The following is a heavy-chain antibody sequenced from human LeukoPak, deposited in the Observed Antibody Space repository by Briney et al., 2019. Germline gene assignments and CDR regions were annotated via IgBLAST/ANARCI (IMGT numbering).Heavy chain of an antibody. Sequence: ASVKVSCKASGYTFTSYDINWVRQATGQGLEWMGWMNPNSGNTGYAQKFQGKVTMTRNTSISTAYMELSSLRSEDTAVYYCARVGSSWYNYFDYWGQGTLVTVSS. CDR1: GYTFTSYD. V-gene: IGHV1-8*01. CDR2: MNPNSGNT. CDR3: ARVGSSWYNYFDY. D-gene: IGHD6-13*01. J-gene: IGHJ4*02.